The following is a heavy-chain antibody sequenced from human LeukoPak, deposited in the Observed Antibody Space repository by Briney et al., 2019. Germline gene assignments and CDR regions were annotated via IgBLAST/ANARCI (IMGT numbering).Heavy chain of an antibody. CDR3: AELGITMIGGV. D-gene: IGHD3-10*02. V-gene: IGHV3-48*03. CDR1: GFTFGDYA. CDR2: ISSSGSNI. Sequence: GGSLRLSCTASGFTFGDYAISWVRQAPGKGLEWVSYISSSGSNIYYADSVKGRFTISRDNAKNSLYLQMNSLRAEDTAVYYCAELGITMIGGVWGKGTTVTISS. J-gene: IGHJ6*04.